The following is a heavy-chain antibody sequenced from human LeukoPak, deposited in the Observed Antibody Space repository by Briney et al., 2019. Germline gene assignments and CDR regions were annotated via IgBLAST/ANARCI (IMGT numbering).Heavy chain of an antibody. CDR3: ARQQLARFYGMDV. J-gene: IGHJ6*02. V-gene: IGHV4-34*01. CDR1: GGSFSGYY. Sequence: SETLSLTCAVYGGSFSGYYWSWIRQPPGKGLEWIGEINHSGSTNYNPSLKSRVTISVDTSKNKFSLKLSSVTAADTAVYYCARQQLARFYGMDVWGQGTTVTVSS. D-gene: IGHD6-13*01. CDR2: INHSGST.